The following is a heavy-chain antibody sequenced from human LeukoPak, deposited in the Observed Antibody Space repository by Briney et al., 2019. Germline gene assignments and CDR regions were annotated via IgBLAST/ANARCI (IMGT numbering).Heavy chain of an antibody. CDR2: IIPIFGTA. Sequence: SVKVSCKASGGTFSSYAISWVRQAPGQGLEWMGGIIPIFGTANYAQKFQGRVTITTDESTSTAYMELSSLRSEDTAVYYCASWVSSSWPFDYWGQGTLVTVSS. V-gene: IGHV1-69*05. J-gene: IGHJ4*02. CDR3: ASWVSSSWPFDY. D-gene: IGHD6-13*01. CDR1: GGTFSSYA.